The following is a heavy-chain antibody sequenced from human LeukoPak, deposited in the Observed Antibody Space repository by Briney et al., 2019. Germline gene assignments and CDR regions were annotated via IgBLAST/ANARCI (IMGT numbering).Heavy chain of an antibody. CDR1: GFTFSSYW. CDR3: ARVARGAWFAQQTPDY. V-gene: IGHV3-7*01. Sequence: GGSLRLSCAASGFTFSSYWMSWVRQAPGKGLEWVANIKQDGSEKYYVDSVKGRFTISRDNAKNSLYLQMNSLRAEDTAVYYCARVARGAWFAQQTPDYWGQGTLVTVSS. J-gene: IGHJ4*02. D-gene: IGHD3-10*01. CDR2: IKQDGSEK.